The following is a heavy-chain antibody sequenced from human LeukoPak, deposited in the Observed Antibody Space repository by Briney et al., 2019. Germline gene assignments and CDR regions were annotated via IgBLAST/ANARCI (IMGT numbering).Heavy chain of an antibody. CDR2: IGTAGDT. V-gene: IGHV3-13*01. J-gene: IGHJ6*03. CDR3: ARARSYDFWSGRTDYYYYYMDV. CDR1: GFTFSSYD. D-gene: IGHD3-3*01. Sequence: PGGSLRLSCAASGFTFSSYDMHWVRHATGKGLEWVSAIGTAGDTYYPGSVKGRFTISRENAKNSLYLQMNSLRAGDTAVYYYARARSYDFWSGRTDYYYYYMDVWGKGTTVTVSS.